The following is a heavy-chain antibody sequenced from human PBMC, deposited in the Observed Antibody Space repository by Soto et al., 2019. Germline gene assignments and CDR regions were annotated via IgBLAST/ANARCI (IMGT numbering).Heavy chain of an antibody. CDR2: ITSSNNYYT. V-gene: IGHV3-21*01. J-gene: IGHJ2*01. D-gene: IGHD2-2*01. CDR3: ARDFYATYRYFDL. Sequence: VQLVESGGGLVKPGGSLRLSCAASGFMFSSYTMNWVRQAPGKGLEWVSSITSSNNYYTYYADSVKGRFTISRDNAKNSLYLQMNSLRAEDTAVYYCARDFYATYRYFDLWGRGTLVTVSS. CDR1: GFMFSSYT.